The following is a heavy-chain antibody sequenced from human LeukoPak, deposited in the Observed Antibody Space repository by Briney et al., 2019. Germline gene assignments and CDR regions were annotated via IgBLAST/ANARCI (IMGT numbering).Heavy chain of an antibody. V-gene: IGHV1-24*01. J-gene: IGHJ4*02. CDR2: FDPEDGET. Sequence: ASVKVSCKASGYTFTSYDINWVRQAPGKGLEWMGGFDPEDGETIYAQKFQGRVTMTEDTSTDTAYMELSSLRSEDTAVYYCATYNWNDWGHFDYWGQGTLVTVSS. D-gene: IGHD1-1*01. CDR3: ATYNWNDWGHFDY. CDR1: GYTFTSYD.